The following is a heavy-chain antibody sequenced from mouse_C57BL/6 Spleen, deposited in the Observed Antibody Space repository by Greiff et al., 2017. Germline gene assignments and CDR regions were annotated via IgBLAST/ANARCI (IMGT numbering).Heavy chain of an antibody. CDR2: IDPSDSYT. J-gene: IGHJ2*01. Sequence: QVQLQQPGAELVRPGPSVKLSCKASGYTFTSYWMHWVKQRPGQGLEWIGVIDPSDSYTNYNQKFKGKATLTVDTSSSTAYMQLSSLTSEDSAVYYCAKRDYYGSSFDYWGQGTTLTVSS. D-gene: IGHD1-1*01. CDR1: GYTFTSYW. CDR3: AKRDYYGSSFDY. V-gene: IGHV1-59*01.